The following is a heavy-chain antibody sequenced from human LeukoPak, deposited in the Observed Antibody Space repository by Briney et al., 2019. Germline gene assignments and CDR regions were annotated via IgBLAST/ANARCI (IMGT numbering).Heavy chain of an antibody. CDR1: GFTFSSYE. D-gene: IGHD3-22*01. CDR2: ISSSGSTI. J-gene: IGHJ2*01. CDR3: AKDGLRYYYDSSGYYAPDWYFDL. V-gene: IGHV3-48*03. Sequence: GGSLRLSCAASGFTFSSYEMNWVRQAPGKGLEWVSYISSSGSTIYYADSVKGRFTISRDNSKNTLYLQMNSLRAEDTAVYYCAKDGLRYYYDSSGYYAPDWYFDLWGRGTLVTVSS.